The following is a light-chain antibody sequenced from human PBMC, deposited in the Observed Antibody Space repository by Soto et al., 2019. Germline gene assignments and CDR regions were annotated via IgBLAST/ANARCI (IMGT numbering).Light chain of an antibody. CDR3: QQYNNWPPMYT. V-gene: IGKV3-15*01. CDR2: GAS. J-gene: IGKJ2*01. Sequence: EIVMTQSPATPSVSPGERATLSCRASQSVSSNLAWYQQKPGQAPRLLIYGASTRATGIPARFSGSGSGTDYTPTISSLQSEDFAVYYCQQYNNWPPMYTFGQGTKLEIK. CDR1: QSVSSN.